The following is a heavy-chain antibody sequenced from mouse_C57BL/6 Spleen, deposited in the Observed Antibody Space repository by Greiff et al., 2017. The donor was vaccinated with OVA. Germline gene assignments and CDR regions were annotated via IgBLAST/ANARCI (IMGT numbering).Heavy chain of an antibody. J-gene: IGHJ2*01. Sequence: EVKLQESGPGLVKPSQSLSLTCSVTGYSITSGYYWNWIRQFPGNKLEWMGYISYDGSNNYNPSLKNRISITRDTSKNQFFLKLNSVTTEDTATYYCARVRDYDVYFDYWGQGTTLTVSS. V-gene: IGHV3-6*01. CDR2: ISYDGSN. CDR3: ARVRDYDVYFDY. D-gene: IGHD2-4*01. CDR1: GYSITSGYY.